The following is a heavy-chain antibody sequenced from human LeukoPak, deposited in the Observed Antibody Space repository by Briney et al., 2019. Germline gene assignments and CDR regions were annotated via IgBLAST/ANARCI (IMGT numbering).Heavy chain of an antibody. CDR3: ARLHPRGYSYGYHFDY. Sequence: PSETLSLTCAVSGGSISSGGYSWSWIRQPPGTGLEWLGYIYYSGSTNYNPSLKSRVTISVDTSKNQFSLKLSSVTAADTAVYYCARLHPRGYSYGYHFDYWGQGTLVTVSS. D-gene: IGHD5-18*01. V-gene: IGHV4-61*08. CDR2: IYYSGST. J-gene: IGHJ4*02. CDR1: GGSISSGGYS.